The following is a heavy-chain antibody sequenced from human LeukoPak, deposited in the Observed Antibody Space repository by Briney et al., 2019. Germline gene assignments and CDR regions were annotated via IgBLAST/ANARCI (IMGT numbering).Heavy chain of an antibody. Sequence: PSETLSLTCIVSGGSISSYYWSWIRQPPGKGLEWIGYIYYSGSTNYNPSLKSRVTISVDTSKNQFSLKLSSVTTADTAVYYCARMPDILTGLDSWGQGTLVTVSS. V-gene: IGHV4-59*01. J-gene: IGHJ4*02. CDR1: GGSISSYY. CDR3: ARMPDILTGLDS. CDR2: IYYSGST. D-gene: IGHD3-9*01.